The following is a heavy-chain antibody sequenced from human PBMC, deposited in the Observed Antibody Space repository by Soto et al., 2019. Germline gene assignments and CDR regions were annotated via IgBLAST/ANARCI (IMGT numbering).Heavy chain of an antibody. D-gene: IGHD3-10*01. CDR3: AREDGLWGSGSGFLDY. V-gene: IGHV4-31*03. CDR2: IYYSGST. CDR1: GGSISSGGYY. J-gene: IGHJ4*02. Sequence: QVQLQESGPGLVKPSQTLSLTCTVSGGSISSGGYYWSWIRQHPGKGLERIGYIYYSGSTYYNPSLECRVTISVDTSKSQVSLKLSSVTAADTAVYYCAREDGLWGSGSGFLDYWGQGTLVTVSS.